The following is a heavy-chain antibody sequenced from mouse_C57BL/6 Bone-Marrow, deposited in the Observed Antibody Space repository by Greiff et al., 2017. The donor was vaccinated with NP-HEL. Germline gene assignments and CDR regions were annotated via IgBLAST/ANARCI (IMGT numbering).Heavy chain of an antibody. CDR1: GFSFNTYA. CDR2: IRSKSNNYAT. CDR3: ALIYYDFSMDY. V-gene: IGHV10-1*01. J-gene: IGHJ4*01. Sequence: EVQLQESGGGLVQPKGSLKLSCAASGFSFNTYAMNWVRQAPGKGLEWVARIRSKSNNYATYYADSVKDRFTISRDDSESMLYLQMNNLKTEDTAMYYCALIYYDFSMDYWGQGTSVTVSS. D-gene: IGHD2-4*01.